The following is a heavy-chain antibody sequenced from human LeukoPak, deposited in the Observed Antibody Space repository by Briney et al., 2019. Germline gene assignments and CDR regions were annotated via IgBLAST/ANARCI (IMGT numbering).Heavy chain of an antibody. CDR3: AKYYYDSSGYDYFDY. Sequence: GGSLRLSCAASGSTFSSYAMSWVRQAPGKGLEWVSSMSGSGGSTYYADSVKRRFTISRDNSKNTLYLQMNSLRAEDTAVYYCAKYYYDSSGYDYFDYWGQGTLVTVSS. V-gene: IGHV3-23*01. D-gene: IGHD3-22*01. J-gene: IGHJ4*02. CDR2: MSGSGGST. CDR1: GSTFSSYA.